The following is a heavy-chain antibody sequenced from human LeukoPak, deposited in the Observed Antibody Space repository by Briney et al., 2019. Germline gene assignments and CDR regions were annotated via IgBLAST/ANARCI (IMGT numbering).Heavy chain of an antibody. CDR2: ISYDGSNK. Sequence: GGSLRLSCAASGFTFSNYAMHWVRQAPGKGLEWVAVISYDGSNKYYADSVKGRFTISRDNSKNTLYLQMNSLRAEDTAVYYCARDSGFSGTQRGEYWGQGTLVTVSS. J-gene: IGHJ4*02. V-gene: IGHV3-30*04. CDR1: GFTFSNYA. D-gene: IGHD3/OR15-3a*01. CDR3: ARDSGFSGTQRGEY.